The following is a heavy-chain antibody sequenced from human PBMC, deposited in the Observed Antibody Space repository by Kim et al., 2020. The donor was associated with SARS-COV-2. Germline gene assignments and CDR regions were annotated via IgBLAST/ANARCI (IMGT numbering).Heavy chain of an antibody. CDR2: MNPDKRLT. Sequence: ASVKVSCKTSGYTFTSYDINWVRQAPGQGLEWMGWMNPDKRLTGYAQQFQGRVSMTNDIFTSTAYLELNDLRSEDTAVYYCTRWVSSGHPDYWGQGTLVTVSS. V-gene: IGHV1-8*01. J-gene: IGHJ4*02. D-gene: IGHD6-19*01. CDR1: GYTFTSYD. CDR3: TRWVSSGHPDY.